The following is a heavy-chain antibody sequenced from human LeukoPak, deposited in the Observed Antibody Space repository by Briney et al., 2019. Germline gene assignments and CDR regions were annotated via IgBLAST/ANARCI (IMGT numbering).Heavy chain of an antibody. V-gene: IGHV4-34*01. CDR2: INHSGST. D-gene: IGHD3-10*01. Sequence: SETLSLTCAVYGGSFSGYYWSWIRQPPGKGLEWIGEINHSGSTNYNPSLKSRVTISVDKAKNQFSLNLNSVTAADTAVYYCARGGDRSFDYWGQGTLVTVSS. J-gene: IGHJ4*02. CDR3: ARGGDRSFDY. CDR1: GGSFSGYY.